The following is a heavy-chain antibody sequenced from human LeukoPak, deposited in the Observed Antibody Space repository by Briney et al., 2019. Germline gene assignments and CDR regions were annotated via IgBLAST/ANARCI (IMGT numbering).Heavy chain of an antibody. D-gene: IGHD3-10*01. J-gene: IGHJ4*02. CDR3: VKDKIVGDGRWDFDY. CDR1: GFSFSKYA. Sequence: PGGSLRLSCVGSGFSFSKYAASWIRQAPGKGLEWVAGMTGGGVTYHADSVKGRFVISRDSSQNTAYLQMNSLRVEDTALYFCVKDKIVGDGRWDFDYWGQGTLVTVSS. V-gene: IGHV3-23*01. CDR2: MTGGGVT.